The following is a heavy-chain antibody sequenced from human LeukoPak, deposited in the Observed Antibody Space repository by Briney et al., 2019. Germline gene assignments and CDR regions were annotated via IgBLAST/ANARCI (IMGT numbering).Heavy chain of an antibody. CDR2: LYDGGST. D-gene: IGHD2-15*01. Sequence: SQTLSLTCTVSGGSISGGSFYWSWVRQPPGKGLEWIGYLYDGGSTHYNPSLKSRVIISVDTSKNQFSLNLNSVTAADTAVYFCARHSWVNGYFDFWGQGTLVTVSS. J-gene: IGHJ4*02. CDR1: GGSISGGSFY. V-gene: IGHV4-61*09. CDR3: ARHSWVNGYFDF.